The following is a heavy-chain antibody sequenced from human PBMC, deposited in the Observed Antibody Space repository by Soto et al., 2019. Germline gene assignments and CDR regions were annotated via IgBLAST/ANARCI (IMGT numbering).Heavy chain of an antibody. J-gene: IGHJ4*02. Sequence: GGSLRLSCAASGFTLSAYGMHWVRQAPGRGLEWVSRLSSDGFGTAYADSVTGRFHISRDNARNTLFLQMNGLRAEYTAVYYCARDLGGPDYWGRGTLVTVSS. D-gene: IGHD3-16*01. CDR2: LSSDGFGT. V-gene: IGHV3-74*03. CDR3: ARDLGGPDY. CDR1: GFTLSAYG.